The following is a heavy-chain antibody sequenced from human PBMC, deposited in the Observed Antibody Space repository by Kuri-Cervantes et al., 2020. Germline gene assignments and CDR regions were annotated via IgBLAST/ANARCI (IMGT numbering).Heavy chain of an antibody. CDR3: ARVRYYDTAGAFDI. CDR2: ISAYNGDT. CDR1: GYTFSSYG. V-gene: IGHV1-18*01. J-gene: IGHJ3*02. Sequence: ASVKVSCKASGYTFSSYGISWIRQAPGQGLEWMGWISAYNGDTNYAQKLQGRVTMTTDTSTSTAYMELWSLRSDDTAVYYCARVRYYDTAGAFDIWGQGTMVTVSS. D-gene: IGHD3-22*01.